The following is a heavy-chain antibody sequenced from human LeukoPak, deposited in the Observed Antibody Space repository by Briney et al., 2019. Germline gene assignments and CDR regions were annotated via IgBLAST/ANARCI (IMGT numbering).Heavy chain of an antibody. CDR3: ARFVVVTAGDY. D-gene: IGHD2-21*02. J-gene: IGHJ4*01. CDR1: GFTLSNYW. V-gene: IGHV3-74*01. Sequence: GGSLRLSCSASGFTLSNYWMHWVRHAPGTGLVWGARLHSNGAFTTYADSVRGRFTISTDTAKNTLYLQMNSLRVEDTAVYYCARFVVVTAGDYWGQGTLVTVSS. CDR2: LHSNGAFT.